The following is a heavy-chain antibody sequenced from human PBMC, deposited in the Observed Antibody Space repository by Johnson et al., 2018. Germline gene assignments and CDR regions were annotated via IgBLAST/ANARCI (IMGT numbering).Heavy chain of an antibody. CDR1: GFTFSSYA. Sequence: QVQLVESGGGLVQPGGSLRLSCAASGFTFSSYAMHWVRQAPGKGLEWVAVISDDGSNKYYADSVKGRFTLSRDNSKNTLYLQMNSLRVEDTAVYYCAKGYCSSTSCSPEYWGQGTLVTVSS. CDR3: AKGYCSSTSCSPEY. CDR2: ISDDGSNK. J-gene: IGHJ4*02. D-gene: IGHD2-2*01. V-gene: IGHV3-30*04.